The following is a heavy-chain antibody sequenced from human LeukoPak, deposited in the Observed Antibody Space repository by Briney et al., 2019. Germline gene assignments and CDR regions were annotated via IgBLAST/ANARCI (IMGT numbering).Heavy chain of an antibody. Sequence: GGSLRLSCGASGFTFSGSAMMWVRQATGEVLEWVSLISYSGANSYYTDSVRGRFTISRDNSKDTLFLQMNSLRAEDTAIYDCARDMQLSTWGLGTMVTVSS. CDR1: GFTFSGSA. CDR2: ISYSGANS. CDR3: ARDMQLST. J-gene: IGHJ3*01. D-gene: IGHD3-16*02. V-gene: IGHV3-23*01.